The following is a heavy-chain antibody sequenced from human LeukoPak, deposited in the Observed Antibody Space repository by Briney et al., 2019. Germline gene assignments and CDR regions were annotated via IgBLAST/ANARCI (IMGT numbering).Heavy chain of an antibody. Sequence: KTGGSLRLSCAASGFTFSDYYMSWIRQAPGKGLEWVSYISSSGRTIYYADSVKGRFTISRDNAKNSLYLQMNSLRAEDTAVYYCASGVASYYYGSGSYPADYWGQGTLVTVSS. CDR2: ISSSGRTI. CDR3: ASGVASYYYGSGSYPADY. J-gene: IGHJ4*02. CDR1: GFTFSDYY. V-gene: IGHV3-11*04. D-gene: IGHD3-10*01.